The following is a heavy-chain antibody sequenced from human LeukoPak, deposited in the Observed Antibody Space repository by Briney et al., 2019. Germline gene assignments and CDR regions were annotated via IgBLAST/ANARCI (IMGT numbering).Heavy chain of an antibody. J-gene: IGHJ4*02. CDR2: IYSVGST. CDR1: RFTASSNY. D-gene: IGHD3-22*01. Sequence: VGSLRLSCAASRFTASSNYMSCVREAPRKGLEWVSVIYSVGSTYYTDSVKGRFTLSRDNSKNTLYLQKNSMRAEDTAVYYCARGGSGYYYPGWGQGTLVTVSS. CDR3: ARGGSGYYYPG. V-gene: IGHV3-66*01.